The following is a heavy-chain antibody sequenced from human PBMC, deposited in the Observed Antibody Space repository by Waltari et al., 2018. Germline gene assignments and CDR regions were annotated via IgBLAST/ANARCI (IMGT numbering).Heavy chain of an antibody. CDR3: ARGGWLLPLRDFDY. V-gene: IGHV4-34*01. CDR1: GGSFSGYY. CDR2: NNHSGRT. D-gene: IGHD2-15*01. J-gene: IGHJ4*02. Sequence: QVQLQQWGAGLLKPSETLSLTCAVDGGSFSGYYWSWIRRPPGEGLEWIGENNHSGRTNYIPALKSRVTISVDTAKNQFSLKLSSVAAADTAVYYCARGGWLLPLRDFDYWGQGTLVTVSS.